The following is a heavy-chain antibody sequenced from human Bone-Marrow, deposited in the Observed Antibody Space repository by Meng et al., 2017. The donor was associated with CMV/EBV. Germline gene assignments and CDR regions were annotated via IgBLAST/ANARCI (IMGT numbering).Heavy chain of an antibody. CDR1: GYTFSSYG. CDR3: ARDLLHYYDSSGYFYYYGMDV. D-gene: IGHD3-22*01. Sequence: ASVKVSCKTSGYTFSSYGITWVRQAPGQGLEWMGWISAYNGDTTYARELQGRVTMTTDTSTSTAYMELRSLRSDDTAVYYCARDLLHYYDSSGYFYYYGMDVWGQGTTVTVSS. J-gene: IGHJ6*02. V-gene: IGHV1-18*01. CDR2: ISAYNGDT.